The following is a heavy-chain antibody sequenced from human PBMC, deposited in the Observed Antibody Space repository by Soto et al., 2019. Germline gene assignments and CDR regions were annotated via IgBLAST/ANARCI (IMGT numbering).Heavy chain of an antibody. CDR2: IFYSGST. J-gene: IGHJ4*02. V-gene: IGHV4-39*01. Sequence: SETLSLTCTVSGDSISSSNYFWCWILHPPGKGLEWIGTIFYSGSTYYNPSLKSRVTISVDTSKNQFSLRLISVTAADTALYYCARRYGWLYFDYWGQGSLVTVS. CDR3: ARRYGWLYFDY. D-gene: IGHD6-19*01. CDR1: GDSISSSNYF.